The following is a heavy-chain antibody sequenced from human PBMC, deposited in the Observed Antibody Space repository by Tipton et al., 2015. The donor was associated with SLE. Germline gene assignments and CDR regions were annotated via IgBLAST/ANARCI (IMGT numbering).Heavy chain of an antibody. D-gene: IGHD3-16*01. CDR2: IYIYNSEKT. Sequence: TLSLTCTVSGGSISSDTYYWSWIRQPAGRGLEWIGYIYIYNSEKTRFNPSLTSRVTISVDTSKKQFSLKLSSVTAADTAVYYCARAHVGPFGPYFHIWGQGTMVTVSS. V-gene: IGHV4-61*10. J-gene: IGHJ3*02. CDR3: ARAHVGPFGPYFHI. CDR1: GGSISSDTYY.